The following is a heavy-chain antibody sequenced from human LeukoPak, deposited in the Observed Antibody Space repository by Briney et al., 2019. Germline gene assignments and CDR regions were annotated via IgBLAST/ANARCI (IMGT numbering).Heavy chain of an antibody. Sequence: SETLSLTCTVPGGSINSPNSYWGWIRQPPGKGLEWIGSIFHDGTTYYSPSLKSRVTVSVATSLNQFSLSLMSMTAADTAVYYCARRVVAGTTVDFWGQGNLVTVSS. CDR3: ARRVVAGTTVDF. J-gene: IGHJ4*02. CDR1: GGSINSPNSY. CDR2: IFHDGTT. V-gene: IGHV4-39*01. D-gene: IGHD1-1*01.